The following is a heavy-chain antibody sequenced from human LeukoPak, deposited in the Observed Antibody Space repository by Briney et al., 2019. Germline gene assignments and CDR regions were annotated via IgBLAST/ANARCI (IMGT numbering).Heavy chain of an antibody. D-gene: IGHD1-26*01. CDR1: GFAFSSFA. Sequence: GGSLRLSCAASGFAFSSFAMTWVRQAPGKGLEWVAVISYDGSNKYYADSVKGRFTISRDNSKNTLYLQMNSLRAEDTAVCYCAGHVGATKLNWFDPWGQGTLVTVSS. CDR3: AGHVGATKLNWFDP. CDR2: ISYDGSNK. V-gene: IGHV3-30*03. J-gene: IGHJ5*02.